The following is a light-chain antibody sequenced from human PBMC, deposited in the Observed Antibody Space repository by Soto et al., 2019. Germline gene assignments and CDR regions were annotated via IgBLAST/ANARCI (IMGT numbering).Light chain of an antibody. J-gene: IGLJ2*01. CDR2: ISN. Sequence: QPVLTQPPSASGTPGQRVTISCSGGSSNIGSNTVSWYQQLPGAAPKLLIYISNERPSGVPDRFSGSKSGTSASLAISGLQPEDEAEYYCAAWDDSLNGPVFCGGTKLTVL. CDR3: AAWDDSLNGPV. CDR1: SSNIGSNT. V-gene: IGLV1-44*01.